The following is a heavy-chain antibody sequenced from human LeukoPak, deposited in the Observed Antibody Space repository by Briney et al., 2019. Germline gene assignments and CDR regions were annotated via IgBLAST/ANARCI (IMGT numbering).Heavy chain of an antibody. CDR1: GGSFSGYY. D-gene: IGHD2-8*01. J-gene: IGHJ3*02. V-gene: IGHV4-34*01. CDR3: ARGLRDIVLMVYAIPAFDI. CDR2: INHSGST. Sequence: PLETLSLTCAVYGGSFSGYYWSWIRQPPGKGLEWIGEINHSGSTNYNPSLKSRVTISVDTSKNQFSLKLSSVTAADTAVYYCARGLRDIVLMVYAIPAFDIWSQGTMVTVSS.